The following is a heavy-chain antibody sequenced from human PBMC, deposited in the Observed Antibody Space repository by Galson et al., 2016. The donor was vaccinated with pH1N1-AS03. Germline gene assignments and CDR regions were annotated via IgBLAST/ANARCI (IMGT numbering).Heavy chain of an antibody. V-gene: IGHV5-51*01. Sequence: QSGAEVKKPGESLKISCKGSGYSFSSYWIVWVRQMPGKGLEWMGIIYPGDSDTTYSPSFQGQVTISADKSINTAYLQWSSLKASDTAIYYCSRHASPTILSYHFDFWGRGTLVTVSS. CDR1: GYSFSSYW. CDR2: IYPGDSDT. CDR3: SRHASPTILSYHFDF. D-gene: IGHD1-26*01. J-gene: IGHJ4*02.